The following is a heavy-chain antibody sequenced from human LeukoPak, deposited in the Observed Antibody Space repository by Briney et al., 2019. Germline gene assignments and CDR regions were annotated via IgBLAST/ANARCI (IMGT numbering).Heavy chain of an antibody. D-gene: IGHD3-16*01. CDR2: ISHSGTT. V-gene: IGHV4-38-2*02. CDR3: AREGAVPGIDP. Sequence: SETLSLTCAVSGYFITSGFSWGWIRQPPGKGLEWIGTISHSGTTDYKSTLESRLTISMDTSKNLFSLRLTSVTAADTAVYYCAREGAVPGIDPWGQGTLVTVSS. CDR1: GYFITSGFS. J-gene: IGHJ5*02.